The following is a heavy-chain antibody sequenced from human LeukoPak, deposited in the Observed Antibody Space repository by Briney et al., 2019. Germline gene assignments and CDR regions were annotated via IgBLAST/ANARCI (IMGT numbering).Heavy chain of an antibody. CDR2: IYYSGST. CDR1: GGSISSGGYY. J-gene: IGHJ2*01. Sequence: SETLSLTCTVSGGSISSGGYYWSWIRQPPGKGLEWIGYIYYSGSTNYNPSLKSRVTISVDTSKNQFSLKLSSVTAADTAVYYCATTSPPRKMTTVTTWNYWYFDLWGRGTLVTVSS. V-gene: IGHV4-61*08. CDR3: ATTSPPRKMTTVTTWNYWYFDL. D-gene: IGHD4-17*01.